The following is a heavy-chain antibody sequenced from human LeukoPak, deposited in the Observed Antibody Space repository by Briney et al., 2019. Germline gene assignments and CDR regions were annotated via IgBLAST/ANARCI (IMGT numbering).Heavy chain of an antibody. V-gene: IGHV3-23*01. CDR2: ITSGSGTT. CDR3: AKGGVPGTHYFDY. D-gene: IGHD6-19*01. J-gene: IGHJ4*02. Sequence: PGGSLRLSCAASGFTFSSHAMSRVRQAPGKGLEWVSMITSGSGTTYYADSVKGRFIISRDISKNTLFLQMNSLRAEDTAVYYCAKGGVPGTHYFDYWGQGTLVTVSS. CDR1: GFTFSSHA.